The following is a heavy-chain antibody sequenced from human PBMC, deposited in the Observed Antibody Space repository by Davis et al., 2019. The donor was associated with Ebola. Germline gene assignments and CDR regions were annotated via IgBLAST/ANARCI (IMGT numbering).Heavy chain of an antibody. CDR3: AVDIGETDY. D-gene: IGHD1-26*01. V-gene: IGHV4-39*07. CDR1: GGSISSSGHY. J-gene: IGHJ4*02. Sequence: PSETLSLTCSVSGGSISSSGHYWGWVRQPPGKGLEWIGSINYRGATYYNPSLQSRVTISVHMAKNQFSLKLTSVSAADTAVYYCAVDIGETDYWGQGTLVSVSS. CDR2: INYRGAT.